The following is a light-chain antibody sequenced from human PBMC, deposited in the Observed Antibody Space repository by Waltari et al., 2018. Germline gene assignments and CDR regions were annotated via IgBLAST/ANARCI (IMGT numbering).Light chain of an antibody. Sequence: EIVMTQSPATLSVSPGERATLSCRASQSIGSNLAWYQHRPGQAPRLLIYDASTRATGIPARFSGSGSGTEFTLTISSLQSEDFALYYCQQYNNWPQTFGQGTKVEIE. V-gene: IGKV3-15*01. CDR2: DAS. J-gene: IGKJ1*01. CDR1: QSIGSN. CDR3: QQYNNWPQT.